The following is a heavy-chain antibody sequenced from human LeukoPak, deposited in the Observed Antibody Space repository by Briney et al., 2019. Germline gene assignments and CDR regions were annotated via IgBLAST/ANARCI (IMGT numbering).Heavy chain of an antibody. CDR3: ARISHHNWYFDL. CDR1: GYPFTTYD. D-gene: IGHD1-14*01. CDR2: MNPSSGYT. V-gene: IGHV1-8*01. Sequence: ASVKVSCKASGYPFTTYDINWVRKATGQGLEWMGWMNPSSGYTGYSQKFQGRVTMTRNTSITTAYMEQSSLRSEDTAVYYCARISHHNWYFDLWGRGTLVTVSP. J-gene: IGHJ2*01.